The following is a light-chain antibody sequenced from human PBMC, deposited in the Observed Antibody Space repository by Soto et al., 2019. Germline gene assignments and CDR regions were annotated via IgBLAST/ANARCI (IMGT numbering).Light chain of an antibody. CDR3: QQYNTFPSS. Sequence: DIQMTQSPSTLSASVGDRVTITCRASQSISTWLAWYKQTPGKAPKLLIYKASNLQSGVPSTFSGSGSGTEFTLTISSLQPDDFATYYCQQYNTFPSSFGQGTTLYI. V-gene: IGKV1-5*03. CDR1: QSISTW. J-gene: IGKJ2*01. CDR2: KAS.